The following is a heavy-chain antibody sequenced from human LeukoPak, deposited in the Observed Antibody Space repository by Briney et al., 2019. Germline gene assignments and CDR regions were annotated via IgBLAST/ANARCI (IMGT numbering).Heavy chain of an antibody. V-gene: IGHV4-4*02. J-gene: IGHJ3*02. Sequence: SETLSLTCAVSGGSISSSNWWSWVRQPPGKGLEWIGEIYHSGSTNYNPSLKSRVTTSVDKSKNQFSLKLSSVTAADTAVYYCARETTSGSYRRSDDAFDIWGQGTMVTVSS. CDR1: GGSISSSNW. CDR3: ARETTSGSYRRSDDAFDI. CDR2: IYHSGST. D-gene: IGHD1-26*01.